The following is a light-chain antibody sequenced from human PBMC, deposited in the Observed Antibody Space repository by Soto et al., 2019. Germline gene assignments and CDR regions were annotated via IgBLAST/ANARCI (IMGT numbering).Light chain of an antibody. J-gene: IGKJ1*01. CDR3: QQYDSFSVT. CDR1: QSIRSY. V-gene: IGKV1-39*01. Sequence: DIQMTQSPSSLSASVGDRVTITCRASQSIRSYLNWYQQKPGRAPKLLIYAASSLESGVPSRFRGGGSGTEFTLTISSLQPDDFATYYCQQYDSFSVTFGQGTKVDIK. CDR2: AAS.